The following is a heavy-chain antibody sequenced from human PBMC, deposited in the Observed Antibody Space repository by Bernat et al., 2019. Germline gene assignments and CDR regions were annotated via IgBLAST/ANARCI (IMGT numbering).Heavy chain of an antibody. V-gene: IGHV4-39*01. J-gene: IGHJ4*02. CDR2: IYYSGST. Sequence: QLQLQESGPGLVKPSETLSLTCTVSGGPIRSSSYYWGWIRQPPGKGLEWIGSIYYSGSTYYNPSLKSRVTISVDTSKNQFSLKLTSVTAADTAVYYCATGSPAADYWGQGTLVTVSS. D-gene: IGHD2-2*01. CDR3: ATGSPAADY. CDR1: GGPIRSSSYY.